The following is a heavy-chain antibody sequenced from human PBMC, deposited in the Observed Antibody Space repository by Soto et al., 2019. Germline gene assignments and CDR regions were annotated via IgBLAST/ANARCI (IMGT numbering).Heavy chain of an antibody. D-gene: IGHD3-3*01. Sequence: LRLSCAASGFTFSNYDMHWVRQTAGKGLEWASIIRTTGDTYYADSVKGRFTISRENVKNSLYLQVNNLRVGDTAVYYCARGSYGFMDVWGQGTTVTVSS. V-gene: IGHV3-13*01. CDR1: GFTFSNYD. CDR2: IRTTGDT. CDR3: ARGSYGFMDV. J-gene: IGHJ6*02.